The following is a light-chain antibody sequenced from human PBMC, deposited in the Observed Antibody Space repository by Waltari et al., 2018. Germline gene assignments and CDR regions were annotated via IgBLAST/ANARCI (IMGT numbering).Light chain of an antibody. CDR2: GVS. Sequence: QSALTQPASVSGSPGQSITISCTGTSSDIGGYNYVSWYQQHPGKAPKLMIYGVSNRPSGVSNRFSGSKSGNTASLTVSGLQAEDEAEYYCSSYRGSSTWVFGGGTMLTVL. V-gene: IGLV2-14*01. CDR3: SSYRGSSTWV. CDR1: SSDIGGYNY. J-gene: IGLJ3*02.